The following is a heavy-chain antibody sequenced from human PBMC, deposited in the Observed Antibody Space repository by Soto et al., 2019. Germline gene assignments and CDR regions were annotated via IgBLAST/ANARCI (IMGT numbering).Heavy chain of an antibody. CDR3: ARGNLIMIPFEGVIVAGGFGY. CDR2: MNPNSGNP. Sequence: QVQLVQSGAEVKKPGASEKVSCKASGYTFTSYDINGLRQATGQGLEWMGWMNPNSGNPGYAQKFQGRVTMTRNTSISTAYMELSSLRSEDTAVYYCARGNLIMIPFEGVIVAGGFGYWGQGTLVTVSS. V-gene: IGHV1-8*01. D-gene: IGHD3-16*02. CDR1: GYTFTSYD. J-gene: IGHJ4*02.